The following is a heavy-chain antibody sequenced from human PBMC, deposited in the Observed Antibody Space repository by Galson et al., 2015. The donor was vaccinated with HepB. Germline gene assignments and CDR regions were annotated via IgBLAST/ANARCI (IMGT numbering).Heavy chain of an antibody. CDR1: GFTFSSYA. CDR3: AKDWVGDTMIVVAIFDY. J-gene: IGHJ4*02. Sequence: SLRLSCAASGFTFSSYAMSWVRQAPGKGLEWVSAISGSGGSTYYADSAKGRFTISRDNSKNTLYLQKSSLRAENTAVYYCAKDWVGDTMIVVAIFDYWGQGTLVTVSS. D-gene: IGHD3-22*01. V-gene: IGHV3-23*01. CDR2: ISGSGGST.